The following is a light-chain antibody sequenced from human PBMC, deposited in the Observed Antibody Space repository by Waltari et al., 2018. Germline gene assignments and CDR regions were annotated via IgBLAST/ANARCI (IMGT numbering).Light chain of an antibody. CDR3: SSYGSSEV. CDR1: SRNAGSYPY. CDR2: EVN. J-gene: IGLJ2*01. Sequence: QSALTQPPSASGSPGQSVTIPCTGTSRNAGSYPYVSWYQQPPGKAPKLIIYEVNKRPSGVPDRFSGSKSDNTASLTVSGLQAEDEADYYCSSYGSSEVFGGGTKVTVL. V-gene: IGLV2-8*01.